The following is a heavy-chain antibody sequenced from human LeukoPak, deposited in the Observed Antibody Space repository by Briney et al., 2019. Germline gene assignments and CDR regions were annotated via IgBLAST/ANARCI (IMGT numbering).Heavy chain of an antibody. CDR2: ISAYNGNT. V-gene: IGHV1-18*01. CDR3: ASGAGLRFLEWLARPGSEGY. J-gene: IGHJ4*02. CDR1: GYTFTSYG. D-gene: IGHD3-3*01. Sequence: ASVTVSCKASGYTFTSYGISWVRQAPGQGLEWMGWISAYNGNTNYAQKFQGRVTITADESTSTAYMELSSLRSEDTAVYYCASGAGLRFLEWLARPGSEGYWGQGTLVTVSS.